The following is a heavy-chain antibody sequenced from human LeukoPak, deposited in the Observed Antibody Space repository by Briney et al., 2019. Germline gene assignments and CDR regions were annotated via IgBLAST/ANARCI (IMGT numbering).Heavy chain of an antibody. V-gene: IGHV3-74*01. CDR1: GFSFSTHW. D-gene: IGHD3-22*01. J-gene: IGHJ4*02. CDR2: INSDGSAT. Sequence: HPGGSLGLSCAASGFSFSTHWMHWVRQAPGKGLVYVAQINSDGSATAYADSVKGRFTISRDNAKNTLYLEMSSLRAEDTAVYYCGSLTVVARDHWGQGTLVTVSS. CDR3: GSLTVVARDH.